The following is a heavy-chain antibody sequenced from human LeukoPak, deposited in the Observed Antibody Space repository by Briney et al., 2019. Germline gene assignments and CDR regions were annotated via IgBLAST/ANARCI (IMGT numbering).Heavy chain of an antibody. CDR3: AKDVVTAHPWYFDY. CDR1: GFTFSSYA. CDR2: ISGSGIST. D-gene: IGHD2-21*02. V-gene: IGHV3-23*01. Sequence: QPGGSLRLSCAASGFTFSSYAMSWVRQAPGKGLEWVSAISGSGISTYYADSVKGRFTISRDNSRTTLYLQMDSLRAEDTAVYYCAKDVVTAHPWYFDYWGQGTLVTVSS. J-gene: IGHJ4*02.